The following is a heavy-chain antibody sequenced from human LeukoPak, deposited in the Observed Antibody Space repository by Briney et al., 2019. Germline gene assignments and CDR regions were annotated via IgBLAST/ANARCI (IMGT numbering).Heavy chain of an antibody. CDR1: GFTFGDYA. CDR2: IRSKGYGGTT. CDR3: TRDLYYDFWSGESSFDY. V-gene: IGHV3-49*03. D-gene: IGHD3-3*01. J-gene: IGHJ4*02. Sequence: QPGQSLRLSCTASGFTFGDYAMSWFRQAPGKGLEWVGFIRSKGYGGTTEYAASVKGRFTISRDDSKSIAYLQMNSLKTEDTAVYYCTRDLYYDFWSGESSFDYWGQGTLVTVSS.